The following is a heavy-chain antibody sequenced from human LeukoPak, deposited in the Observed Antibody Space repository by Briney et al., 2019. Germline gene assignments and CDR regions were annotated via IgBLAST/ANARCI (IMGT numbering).Heavy chain of an antibody. V-gene: IGHV3-23*01. CDR3: AKDGEDIVVVPAAVPFDY. J-gene: IGHJ4*02. CDR2: ISGSGGST. D-gene: IGHD2-2*01. CDR1: GFTFSSYA. Sequence: GGSLILSCAASGFTFSSYAMSWVSQAPGKGLEWVSAISGSGGSTYYADSVKGRFTISRDNSKNTLYLQMNSLRAEDTAVYYCAKDGEDIVVVPAAVPFDYWGQGTLVTVSS.